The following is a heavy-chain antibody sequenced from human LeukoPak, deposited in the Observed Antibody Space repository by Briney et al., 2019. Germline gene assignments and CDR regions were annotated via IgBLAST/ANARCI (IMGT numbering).Heavy chain of an antibody. CDR2: FCDSGGST. D-gene: IGHD2-15*01. CDR1: GFPFSSYA. Sequence: PGGSLRLSCSASGFPFSSYAMHWVRQAPGKGLEYVSAFCDSGGSTYYADSVKGRFTISRDNSKNTLYLQMSSLRAEDTAVYFCVRGYSFGPYGMDVWGQGTTVTVSS. J-gene: IGHJ6*02. V-gene: IGHV3-64D*09. CDR3: VRGYSFGPYGMDV.